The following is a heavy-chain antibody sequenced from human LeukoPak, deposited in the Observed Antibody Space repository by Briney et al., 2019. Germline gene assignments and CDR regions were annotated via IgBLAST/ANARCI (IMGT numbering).Heavy chain of an antibody. D-gene: IGHD2-2*01. CDR2: INPNSGGT. Sequence: ASVKVSCKASGYTFTGYYMHWVRQAPGQGLELMGWINPNSGGTNYAQKFQGRVTMTRDTAISTAYMELSRLRSDDTAVYYCARDGRWDCSSTSCLDYYYYGMDVWGQGTTVTVSS. CDR3: ARDGRWDCSSTSCLDYYYYGMDV. V-gene: IGHV1-2*02. CDR1: GYTFTGYY. J-gene: IGHJ6*02.